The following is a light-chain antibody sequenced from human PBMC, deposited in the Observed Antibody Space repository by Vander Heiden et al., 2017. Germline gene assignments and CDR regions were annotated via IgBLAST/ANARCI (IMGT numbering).Light chain of an antibody. CDR3: EAWDDSLNGPYVV. CDR1: SSNIGSNT. J-gene: IGLJ2*01. V-gene: IGLV1-44*01. CDR2: SNN. Sequence: QSVLTQPPSASGTPGQRVTISCSGSSSNIGSNTVNWYQQLPGTAPKLLIYSNNQRPSGVPDRFSGSKSGTSASLAISGLQSEDEADDYCEAWDDSLNGPYVVFGGGTKLTVL.